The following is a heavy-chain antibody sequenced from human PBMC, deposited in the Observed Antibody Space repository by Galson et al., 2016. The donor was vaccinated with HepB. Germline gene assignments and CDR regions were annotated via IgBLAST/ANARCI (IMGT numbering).Heavy chain of an antibody. Sequence: CAISGDSVPSNSAAWNWIRQSPSRGLEWLGWTYYRSRWYTDYALSVKSRININADTSKDQFSLQLNSVTPEDTAVYYCARALLYEQPTPWGMDVWGQGTTVSVSS. CDR2: TYYRSRWYT. J-gene: IGHJ6*02. V-gene: IGHV6-1*01. D-gene: IGHD3-3*01. CDR1: GDSVPSNSAA. CDR3: ARALLYEQPTPWGMDV.